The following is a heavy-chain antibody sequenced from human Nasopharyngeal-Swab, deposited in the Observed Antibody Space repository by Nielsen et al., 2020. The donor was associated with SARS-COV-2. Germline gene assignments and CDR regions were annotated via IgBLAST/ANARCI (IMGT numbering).Heavy chain of an antibody. V-gene: IGHV3-74*01. Sequence: LSLTYAASGFTFSSYWMHWVRQAPGKGLVWVSRINSDGSSTSYADSVKGRFTIFRDNAKNTLYLQMNSLRAEDTAVYYCARGGSYSSSWYPTYWGQGTLVTVSS. CDR1: GFTFSSYW. CDR3: ARGGSYSSSWYPTY. D-gene: IGHD6-13*01. CDR2: INSDGSST. J-gene: IGHJ4*02.